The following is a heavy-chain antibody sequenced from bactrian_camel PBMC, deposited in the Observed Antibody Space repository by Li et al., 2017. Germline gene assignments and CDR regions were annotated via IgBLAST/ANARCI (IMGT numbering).Heavy chain of an antibody. CDR2: IDSDGST. D-gene: IGHD2*01. V-gene: IGHV3S26*01. Sequence: HVQLVESGGGSVQAGGSLGLSCAASGYTYSSYCMGWFRQAPGKERKGVAAIDSDGSTSYADSVKGRFTISQDNAKNTLYLPMNSLKPEDTAMYYCAARTGSGGYCYGPIGYWGQGTQVTVS. CDR1: GYTYSSYC. CDR3: AARTGSGGYCYGPIGY. J-gene: IGHJ6*01.